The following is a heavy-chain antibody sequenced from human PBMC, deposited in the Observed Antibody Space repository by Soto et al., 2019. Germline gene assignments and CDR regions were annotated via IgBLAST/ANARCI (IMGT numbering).Heavy chain of an antibody. D-gene: IGHD2-2*01. CDR1: GYSFTSYW. J-gene: IGHJ4*02. V-gene: IGHV5-51*01. CDR3: ARTPRPIVVVPAAIDY. CDR2: IYPGDSDT. Sequence: GESLKISCKGSGYSFTSYWIGWVRQMPGKGLEWMGIIYPGDSDTRYSPSFQGQVTISADKSISTAYLQWSSLKASDTAMYYCARTPRPIVVVPAAIDYWGQGTLVTVSS.